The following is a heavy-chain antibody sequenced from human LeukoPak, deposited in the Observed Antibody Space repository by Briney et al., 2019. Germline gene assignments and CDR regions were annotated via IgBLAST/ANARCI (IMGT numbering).Heavy chain of an antibody. J-gene: IGHJ4*02. D-gene: IGHD3-10*01. Sequence: GGSLRLSCTASGFTFSTYAMSWVRQAPGKGQEWVSAITGSGGSTSYADSVKGRFTISRDNSKDTLFMQVSSLRAEDTAVYYCAKGRGGFGELLDDDWGQGTLVTVSS. V-gene: IGHV3-23*01. CDR3: AKGRGGFGELLDDD. CDR1: GFTFSTYA. CDR2: ITGSGGST.